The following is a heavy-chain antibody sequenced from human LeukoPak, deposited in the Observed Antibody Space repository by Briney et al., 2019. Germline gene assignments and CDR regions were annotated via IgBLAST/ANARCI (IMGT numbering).Heavy chain of an antibody. CDR3: ARDSDHDAFDI. Sequence: PGGSLRLSCAASGFSVSTNYVSWVRQAPGKGLEWVSGTYRSGSTYYADSVTGRFTISRDTSKNTLYLQMNRLRAEDTAVYYCARDSDHDAFDIWGQGTMVTVSS. J-gene: IGHJ3*02. CDR2: TYRSGST. CDR1: GFSVSTNY. V-gene: IGHV3-53*01.